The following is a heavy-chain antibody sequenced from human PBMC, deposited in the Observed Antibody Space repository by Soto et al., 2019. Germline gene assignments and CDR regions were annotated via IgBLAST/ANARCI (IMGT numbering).Heavy chain of an antibody. CDR1: GYTFTGYY. CDR2: INPNSGDT. V-gene: IGHV1-2*02. CDR3: AKGGAIVAAGTRVYLYNAMDV. D-gene: IGHD1-26*01. J-gene: IGHJ6*02. Sequence: ASVKVSCKASGYTFTGYYVHWVRQAPGQGLEWMGWINPNSGDTYLAQRFQGRVTMNRDTSIGTAYMELRGLTSDDTAEFYCAKGGAIVAAGTRVYLYNAMDVWGQGTTVTVSS.